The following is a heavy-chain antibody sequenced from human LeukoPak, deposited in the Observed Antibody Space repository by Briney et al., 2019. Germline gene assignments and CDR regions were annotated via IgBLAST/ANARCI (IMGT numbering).Heavy chain of an antibody. CDR3: AKGDSSSWSYNWFDP. J-gene: IGHJ5*02. CDR1: GFTVSSSY. Sequence: GGSLRLSCAASGFTVSSSYMSWVRQAPGKGLEWVSIIYSGGSTYYADSVKGRFTISRDNSKNTLYLQMNSLRAEDTAVYYCAKGDSSSWSYNWFDPWGQGTLVTVSS. CDR2: IYSGGST. V-gene: IGHV3-66*02. D-gene: IGHD6-13*01.